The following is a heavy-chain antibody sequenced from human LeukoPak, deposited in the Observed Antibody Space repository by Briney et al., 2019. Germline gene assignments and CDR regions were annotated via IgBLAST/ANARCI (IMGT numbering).Heavy chain of an antibody. V-gene: IGHV3-43*02. CDR1: GLLIADFA. CDR3: ARESGKFDY. Sequence: GGSLRLSCVASGLLIADFAMHWVRQAPGKGLEWVSLISGDGVSTFYADSVKGRFSISRDNSKNSLSLEMNSLRTEDTAMYYCARESGKFDYWGQGTLVAVSS. CDR2: ISGDGVST. J-gene: IGHJ4*02.